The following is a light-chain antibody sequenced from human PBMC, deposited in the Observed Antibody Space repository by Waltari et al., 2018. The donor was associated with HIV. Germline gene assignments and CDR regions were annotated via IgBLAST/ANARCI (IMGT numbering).Light chain of an antibody. Sequence: QSALTQPASVSGSPGQSITISCTGPSSDVGGYNYVSWYQQHPGKAPKFMIYEVSNRPSGVSNRFSGSKSGNTASLTISGLQADDEADYYCSSYTSNTFWVFGGGTKLTVL. V-gene: IGLV2-14*01. J-gene: IGLJ3*02. CDR2: EVS. CDR3: SSYTSNTFWV. CDR1: SSDVGGYNY.